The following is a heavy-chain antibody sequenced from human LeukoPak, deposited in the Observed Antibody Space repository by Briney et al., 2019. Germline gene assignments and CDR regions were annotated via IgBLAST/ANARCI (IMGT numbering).Heavy chain of an antibody. D-gene: IGHD3-3*01. CDR3: ARDITIFGVVITSDAFDI. CDR1: GGSISSSSYY. Sequence: SETLPLTCTVPGGSISSSSYYWGWIRQPPGKGLEWIGSIYYSGSTYYNPSLKSRVTISVDTSKNQFSLKLSSVTAADTAVYYCARDITIFGVVITSDAFDIWGQGTMVTVSS. V-gene: IGHV4-39*07. CDR2: IYYSGST. J-gene: IGHJ3*02.